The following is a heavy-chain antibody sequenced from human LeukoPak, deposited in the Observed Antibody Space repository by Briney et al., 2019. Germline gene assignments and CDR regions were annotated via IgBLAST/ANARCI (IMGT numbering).Heavy chain of an antibody. V-gene: IGHV4-39*01. CDR2: IYYSGST. Sequence: PSETLSLTCTVSGGSISSSSYSWGWIRQPPGKGLEWIGSIYYSGSTYYNPSLKSRVTISVDTSKNQFSLKLSSVTAADTAVYYCARHAQLRFLEWLLRGEQKENRFDPWGQGTLVTVSS. CDR1: GGSISSSSYS. J-gene: IGHJ5*02. D-gene: IGHD3-3*01. CDR3: ARHAQLRFLEWLLRGEQKENRFDP.